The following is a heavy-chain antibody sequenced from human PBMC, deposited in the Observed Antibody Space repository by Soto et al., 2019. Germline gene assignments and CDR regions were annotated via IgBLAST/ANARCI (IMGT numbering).Heavy chain of an antibody. Sequence: GGSLRLSCAASGFTFSSYAMSWVRQAPGRGLEWVSAISGSGGSTYYADSVKGRFTISRDNSKNTLYLQMNSLRAEDTAVYYCATSERGYSYGYPVPYYYYGMDVWGQGTTVTVSS. CDR1: GFTFSSYA. CDR3: ATSERGYSYGYPVPYYYYGMDV. CDR2: ISGSGGST. J-gene: IGHJ6*02. V-gene: IGHV3-23*01. D-gene: IGHD5-18*01.